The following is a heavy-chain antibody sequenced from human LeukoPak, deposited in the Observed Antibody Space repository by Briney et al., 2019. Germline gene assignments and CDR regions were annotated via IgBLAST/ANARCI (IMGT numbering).Heavy chain of an antibody. CDR3: ARLAAADAFDI. CDR2: IYYSGST. D-gene: IGHD6-13*01. V-gene: IGHV4-59*07. Sequence: KSSDPVSLPCSVWGGFNSSYHWSWLREPPGKGREWIGYIYYSGSTNYNPSLKSRVTISVDASKNQFPLKLSSVAAADTAEYYCARLAAADAFDIWGQGTMVTVSS. J-gene: IGHJ3*02. CDR1: GGFNSSYH.